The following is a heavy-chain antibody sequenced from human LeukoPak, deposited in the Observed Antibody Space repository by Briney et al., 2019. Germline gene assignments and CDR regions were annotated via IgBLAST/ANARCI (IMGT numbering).Heavy chain of an antibody. Sequence: GGSLRLSCAASGFTFSNAWMSWVRQAPGKGLEWVGRIKIKTDGGTTDYAAPVKGRFTISRDDSKNTLYLQMNSLKTEDTAVYYCTTPTGGTTMRYYYYGMDVWGKGTTVTVSS. CDR2: IKIKTDGGTT. CDR1: GFTFSNAW. J-gene: IGHJ6*04. CDR3: TTPTGGTTMRYYYYGMDV. V-gene: IGHV3-15*01. D-gene: IGHD1-1*01.